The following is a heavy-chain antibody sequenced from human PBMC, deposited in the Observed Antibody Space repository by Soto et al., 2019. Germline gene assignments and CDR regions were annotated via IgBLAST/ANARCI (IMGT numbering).Heavy chain of an antibody. CDR1: VFAFSNYS. J-gene: IGHJ4*02. Sequence: PGWSLRLSCSASVFAFSNYSMNWFRHVPGKGLEWVSSISSRSSYIYYADSVKGRFTISRDNSEKSLYLQMNSLRAEDTAPYYCARGGPSNWNYGDYWGQGTLVTVSS. CDR3: ARGGPSNWNYGDY. CDR2: ISSRSSYI. V-gene: IGHV3-21*01. D-gene: IGHD1-7*01.